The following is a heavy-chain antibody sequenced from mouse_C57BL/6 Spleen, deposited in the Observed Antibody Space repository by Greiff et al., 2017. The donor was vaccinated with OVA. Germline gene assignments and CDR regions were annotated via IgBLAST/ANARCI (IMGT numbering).Heavy chain of an antibody. CDR1: GYTFTSYW. D-gene: IGHD1-1*01. CDR2: IDPSDSYT. CDR3: AIGGYYGSSYDAY. J-gene: IGHJ3*01. V-gene: IGHV1-50*01. Sequence: QVQLQQPGAELVKPGASVKLSCKASGYTFTSYWMQWVKQRPGQGLEWIGEIDPSDSYTNYNQKFKGKATLTVDTSSSTAYMQLSSLTSEDSAVYYCAIGGYYGSSYDAYWGQGTLVTVSA.